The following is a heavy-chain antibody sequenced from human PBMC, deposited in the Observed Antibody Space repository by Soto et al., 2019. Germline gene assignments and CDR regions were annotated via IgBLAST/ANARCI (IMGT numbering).Heavy chain of an antibody. D-gene: IGHD2-15*01. J-gene: IGHJ3*02. V-gene: IGHV3-23*01. Sequence: EVQLLESGGGLVQPGGSLRLSCAASGFTFSSYAMSWVRQAPGKGLECVSTISAGGDSTYSADSVKGRFTISRDNSKNALYLQMNSLRAEDTAIYYCAKACGSTMVARLMDAFDIWGQGTMVTVSP. CDR1: GFTFSSYA. CDR2: ISAGGDST. CDR3: AKACGSTMVARLMDAFDI.